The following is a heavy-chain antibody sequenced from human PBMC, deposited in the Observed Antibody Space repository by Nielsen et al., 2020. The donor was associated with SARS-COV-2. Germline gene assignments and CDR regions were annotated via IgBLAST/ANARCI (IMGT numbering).Heavy chain of an antibody. CDR1: GFTFSSLW. CDR2: IKPDGSEK. V-gene: IGHV3-7*01. CDR3: ARDWSRAFDV. Sequence: GESLKISCAASGFTFSSLWVSWVRQVPGKGLEWVADIKPDGSEKFYVDSAKGRFTISRDNAKNSMSLQMNSLRVEDTAVYYCARDWSRAFDVWGQGTMVTVSS. J-gene: IGHJ3*01.